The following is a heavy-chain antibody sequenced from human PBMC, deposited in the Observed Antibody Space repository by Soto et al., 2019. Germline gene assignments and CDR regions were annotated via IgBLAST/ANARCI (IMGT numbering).Heavy chain of an antibody. CDR1: GFTFSGYW. CDR2: IRYDESEQ. Sequence: EVLLVESGGGLVQPGGSMRLSCAASGFTFSGYWMSWVRQAPGKGLEWVANIRYDESEQHYVDSVEGRFTISRDNAKIALFLQMRRLSAADTAVYFCGRVFGAYNFVDWWGQGTLVTVSS. V-gene: IGHV3-7*01. CDR3: GRVFGAYNFVDW. D-gene: IGHD3-3*01. J-gene: IGHJ4*02.